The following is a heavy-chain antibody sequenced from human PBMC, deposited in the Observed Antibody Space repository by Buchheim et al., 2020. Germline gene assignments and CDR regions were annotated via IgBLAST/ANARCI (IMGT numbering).Heavy chain of an antibody. J-gene: IGHJ4*02. V-gene: IGHV3-48*04. CDR3: ARAPSPYSRGYYDPFDY. D-gene: IGHD3-22*01. Sequence: EVQLVESGGGLVQPGGSLRLSCAASGFTFSSYSMNWVRQAPGKGLEWVSYISSSSTIYYADSVKGRFTISRDNAKNSLFLQMNSLRAEDTAVYYCARAPSPYSRGYYDPFDYWGQGTL. CDR2: ISSSSTI. CDR1: GFTFSSYS.